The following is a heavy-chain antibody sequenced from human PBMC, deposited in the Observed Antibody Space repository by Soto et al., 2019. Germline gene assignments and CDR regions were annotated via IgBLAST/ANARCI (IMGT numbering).Heavy chain of an antibody. CDR2: ISYDGSNK. V-gene: IGHV3-30*18. CDR3: AKVDTAMVPRLGWYFDL. Sequence: QVQLVESGGGVVQPGRSLRLSCAASGFTFSSYGMHWVRQAPGKGLEWVAVISYDGSNKYYADSVKGRFTISRDNSKNTLYLQMHSLRAEDTAVYYCAKVDTAMVPRLGWYFDLWGRGTLVTVSS. D-gene: IGHD5-18*01. CDR1: GFTFSSYG. J-gene: IGHJ2*01.